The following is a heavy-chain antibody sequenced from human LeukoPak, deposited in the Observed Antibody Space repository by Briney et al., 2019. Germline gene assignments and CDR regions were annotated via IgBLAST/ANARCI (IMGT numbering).Heavy chain of an antibody. CDR1: GFTFIGYW. J-gene: IGHJ6*03. CDR2: IRQDGNEK. Sequence: GGSLRLSCAASGFTFIGYWMSWVRQAPGKGLEWVAKIRQDGNEKSSVDSVKGRFTISRDNAENSVYLQMNSLRAEDTAVYYCAREGVGGMDVWGKGTTVTVSS. V-gene: IGHV3-7*01. D-gene: IGHD3-16*01. CDR3: AREGVGGMDV.